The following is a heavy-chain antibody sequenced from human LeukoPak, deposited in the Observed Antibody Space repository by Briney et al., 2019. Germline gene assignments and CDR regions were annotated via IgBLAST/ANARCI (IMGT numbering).Heavy chain of an antibody. CDR1: GFTVSSNC. CDR2: IYSGGST. Sequence: PGGSLRLSCAAPGFTVSSNCMSWVRQAPGKGLEWVSVIYSGGSTYYADSVKGRFTISRDNSKNTLYLQMNSLRAEDTAVYYCARDSFWSGYYYYMDVWGKGTTVTVSS. D-gene: IGHD3-3*01. V-gene: IGHV3-53*01. J-gene: IGHJ6*03. CDR3: ARDSFWSGYYYYMDV.